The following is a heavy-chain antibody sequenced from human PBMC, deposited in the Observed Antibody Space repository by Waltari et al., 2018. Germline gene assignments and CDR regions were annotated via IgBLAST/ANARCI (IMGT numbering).Heavy chain of an antibody. CDR3: ARDRGRGLYFDS. V-gene: IGHV4-4*02. Sequence: WWTWSRQSPGQWLEWIGQIQRSGRTYYNPSLESRVTVSMDTSNSKFFLKRSSAIAADTAVYYCARDRGRGLYFDSWGQGTRVTVSP. CDR1: W. D-gene: IGHD2-15*01. J-gene: IGHJ4*02. CDR2: IQRSGRT.